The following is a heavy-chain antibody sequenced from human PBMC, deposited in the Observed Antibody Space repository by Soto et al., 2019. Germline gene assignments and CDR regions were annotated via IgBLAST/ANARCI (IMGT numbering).Heavy chain of an antibody. CDR3: SHLDSSRYNDYFDY. CDR2: IYWDDDK. J-gene: IGHJ4*02. D-gene: IGHD3-22*01. CDR1: GFSLSTSGVG. V-gene: IGHV2-5*02. Sequence: QITLKESGPTLVKPTQTLTLTCTFSGFSLSTSGVGVGWIRQPPGKALEWLALIYWDDDKRYSPSLKTRLTITKDNSKNQVVLTMTTMDPVDTATYYCSHLDSSRYNDYFDYWGQGTLVTVSS.